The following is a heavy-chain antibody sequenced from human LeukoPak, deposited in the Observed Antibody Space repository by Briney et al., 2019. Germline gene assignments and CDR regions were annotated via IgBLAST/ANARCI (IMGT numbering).Heavy chain of an antibody. D-gene: IGHD6-13*01. CDR1: GYTFTSYY. V-gene: IGHV1-46*01. J-gene: IGHJ5*02. CDR3: ARDKAEQQLETPNWFDP. Sequence: ASVKVSCKASGYTFTSYYMHWVRQAPGQGLEWMGIINPSGGSTSYAQKFQGRVTMTRDTSTSTVYMELSSLRSEDTAVYYCARDKAEQQLETPNWFDPWGQGTLVTVSS. CDR2: INPSGGST.